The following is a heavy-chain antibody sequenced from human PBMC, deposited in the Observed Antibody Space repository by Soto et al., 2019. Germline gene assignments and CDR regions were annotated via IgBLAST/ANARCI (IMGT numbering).Heavy chain of an antibody. CDR1: GGSISSGGYS. CDR2: IYHSGST. Sequence: PSETLSLTCAVSGGSISSGGYSCNWIRQPPGKGLEWIGYIYHSGSTYYNPSLKSQVTISVDRSKNQFSLKLSSVTAADTAVYYCARGMTTVTTFDYWGQGTLVTVSS. D-gene: IGHD4-17*01. V-gene: IGHV4-30-2*01. CDR3: ARGMTTVTTFDY. J-gene: IGHJ4*02.